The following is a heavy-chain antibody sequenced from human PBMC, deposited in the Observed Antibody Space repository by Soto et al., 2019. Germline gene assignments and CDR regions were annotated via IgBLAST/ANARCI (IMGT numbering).Heavy chain of an antibody. J-gene: IGHJ6*02. CDR1: GGTFSSYA. D-gene: IGHD3-10*01. V-gene: IGHV1-69*12. CDR3: ARGKCGSGSCYYYYGMDV. CDR2: IIPIFGTA. Sequence: QVQLVQSGAEVKKPGSSVKVSCKASGGTFSSYAISWVRQAPGQGLEWMGGIIPIFGTANYAQKFQGRVTITADESTSTAYMEMSRLRSEDTAVYYCARGKCGSGSCYYYYGMDVWGQGTTVTVSS.